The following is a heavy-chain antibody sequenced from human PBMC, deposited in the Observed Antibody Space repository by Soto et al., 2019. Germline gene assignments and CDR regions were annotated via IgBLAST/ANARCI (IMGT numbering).Heavy chain of an antibody. CDR1: GFSFSSYE. CDR3: ARLVGWGMDCSGGSCYSH. J-gene: IGHJ4*02. D-gene: IGHD2-15*01. Sequence: EVQLVESGGGLVQPGGSLRLSCAASGFSFSSYEMNWVRQAPGKGLEWVSYISSSGSTIYYADSVKGRFTISRDNAKNSLYLQMNSLRAEDTAVYYCARLVGWGMDCSGGSCYSHWGQGTLVTVSS. V-gene: IGHV3-48*03. CDR2: ISSSGSTI.